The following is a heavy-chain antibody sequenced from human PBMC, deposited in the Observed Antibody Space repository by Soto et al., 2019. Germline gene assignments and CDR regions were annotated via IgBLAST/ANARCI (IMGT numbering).Heavy chain of an antibody. CDR1: GYTFTSYG. CDR2: ISAYNGNT. CDR3: ARDQDYYDSSGGYFDL. J-gene: IGHJ2*01. Sequence: QVQLVQSGAEVKKPGASVKVSCKASGYTFTSYGISWVRQAPGQGLEWMGWISAYNGNTNYAQKLQGRVTMTTDTSTSTAHMELRSLRSDDTALYYCARDQDYYDSSGGYFDLWGRGTLVTVSS. D-gene: IGHD3-22*01. V-gene: IGHV1-18*04.